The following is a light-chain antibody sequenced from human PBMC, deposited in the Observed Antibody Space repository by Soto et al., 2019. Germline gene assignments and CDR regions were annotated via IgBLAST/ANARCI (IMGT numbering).Light chain of an antibody. J-gene: IGKJ5*01. Sequence: EIVLTQSPGTLSLSPGESATLSCRASQSVTSSHLAWYQQKPGQAPRLLIYGASSRATGIPDRFSGSGSGTDFTLTISRLEPEDVAVYYCQQYDSSPPTVTFGQGTRLEIK. CDR2: GAS. CDR3: QQYDSSPPTVT. CDR1: QSVTSSH. V-gene: IGKV3-20*01.